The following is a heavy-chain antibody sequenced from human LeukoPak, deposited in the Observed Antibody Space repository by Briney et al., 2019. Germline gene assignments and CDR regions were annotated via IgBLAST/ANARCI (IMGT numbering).Heavy chain of an antibody. CDR3: ARGGYDFWSGYPLDY. D-gene: IGHD3-3*01. CDR2: INHSGST. V-gene: IGHV4-34*01. CDR1: GGSFSGYY. Sequence: PSETLSLTCAVYGGSFSGYYWSWIRQPPGKGLELIGEINHSGSTNYNPSLKSRVTISVDTSKNQFSLKLSSVTAADTAVYYCARGGYDFWSGYPLDYWGQGTLVTVSS. J-gene: IGHJ4*02.